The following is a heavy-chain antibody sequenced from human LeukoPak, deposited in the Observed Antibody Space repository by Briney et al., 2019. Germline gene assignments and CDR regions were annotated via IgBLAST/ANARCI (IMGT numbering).Heavy chain of an antibody. CDR2: IIPIFGTA. V-gene: IGHV1-69*13. Sequence: SVKVSCKASGGTFSSYAISWVRQAPGQGLEWMGGIIPIFGTANYAQKFQGRVTITADESTSTAFMELSSLRSEDTAVYYCASQVGDTAMVIDYWGQGTLVTVSS. J-gene: IGHJ4*02. CDR3: ASQVGDTAMVIDY. D-gene: IGHD5-18*01. CDR1: GGTFSSYA.